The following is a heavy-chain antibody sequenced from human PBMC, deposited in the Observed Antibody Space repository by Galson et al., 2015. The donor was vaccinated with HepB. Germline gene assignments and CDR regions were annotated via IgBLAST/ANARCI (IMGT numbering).Heavy chain of an antibody. Sequence: ETLSLTCAVYGGSFSGYYWSWIRQPPGKGLEWIGEINHSGSTNYNPSLKSRVTISVDTSKNQFSLKLSSVTAADTAVYYCAGMTTVTPSPPWGQGTLVTVSS. V-gene: IGHV4-34*01. CDR2: INHSGST. CDR1: GGSFSGYY. J-gene: IGHJ5*02. D-gene: IGHD4-17*01. CDR3: AGMTTVTPSPP.